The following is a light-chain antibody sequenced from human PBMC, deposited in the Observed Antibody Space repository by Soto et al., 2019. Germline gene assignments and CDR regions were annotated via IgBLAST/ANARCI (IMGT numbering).Light chain of an antibody. CDR3: QSYDSRLSGYVV. J-gene: IGLJ2*01. V-gene: IGLV1-40*01. Sequence: QSVLTQPPSVSGAPGQRVTISCTGSNSNIGAGYDVHWYQQLPGTAPKLLIYGNSNRPSGVPDRFSGSKSGTSASLAITGLQAEDDADYYCQSYDSRLSGYVVFGGGTKLTVL. CDR1: NSNIGAGYD. CDR2: GNS.